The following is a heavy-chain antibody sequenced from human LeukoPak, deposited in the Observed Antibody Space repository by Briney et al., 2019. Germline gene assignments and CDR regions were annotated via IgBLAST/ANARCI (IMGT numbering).Heavy chain of an antibody. CDR1: GYTLTELS. CDR2: FDPEDGET. J-gene: IGHJ6*02. Sequence: ASVKVSCKVSGYTLTELSMHWVRQAPGKGLEWMGGFDPEDGETIYAQKFQGRVTMTEDTSTDTAYMELSSLRSEDTAVYYCATGYYYGSGSYSYYYYGMDVWGQGTTVTVSS. CDR3: ATGYYYGSGSYSYYYYGMDV. D-gene: IGHD3-10*01. V-gene: IGHV1-24*01.